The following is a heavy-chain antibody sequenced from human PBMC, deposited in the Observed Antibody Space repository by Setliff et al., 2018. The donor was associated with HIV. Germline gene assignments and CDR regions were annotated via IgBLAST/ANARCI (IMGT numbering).Heavy chain of an antibody. J-gene: IGHJ4*02. CDR2: IKSKSDGGAV. D-gene: IGHD3-22*01. CDR3: TTYSSVYYHSDC. Sequence: GGSLRLSCAASGFTFRNAWMSWVRQAPGKGLEWVGRIKSKSDGGAVHYAAPVKGRFTISRDDSQDTLYLEMNSLTNEDTAMYYCTTYSSVYYHSDCWVQGTLVTVSS. V-gene: IGHV3-15*06. CDR1: GFTFRNAW.